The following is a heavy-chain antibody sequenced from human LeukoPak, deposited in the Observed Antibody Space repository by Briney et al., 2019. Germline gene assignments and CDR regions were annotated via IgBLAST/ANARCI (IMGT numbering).Heavy chain of an antibody. Sequence: GGSLRLSCAASGFTFSSCSMNWVRQAPGKGLEWVSSISSSSSYIYYADSVKGRFTISRDNAKNSLYLQMNSLRAEDTAVYYCARDAGGYVPLDYWGQGTLVTVSS. V-gene: IGHV3-21*01. J-gene: IGHJ4*02. CDR1: GFTFSSCS. D-gene: IGHD5-12*01. CDR3: ARDAGGYVPLDY. CDR2: ISSSSSYI.